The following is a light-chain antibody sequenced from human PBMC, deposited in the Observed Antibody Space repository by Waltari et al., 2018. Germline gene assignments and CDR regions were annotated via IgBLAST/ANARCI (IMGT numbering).Light chain of an antibody. CDR1: QSVSSN. J-gene: IGKJ4*01. Sequence: EIVMTQSPATLSVSPGERATLSCRASQSVSSNLAWYQQKPGQAPRRLIHGASTRATDIPARFSGSGSGTEFILTIGNIQSEDFAVYYCQQNNYFGGGTKVEIK. CDR3: QQNNY. CDR2: GAS. V-gene: IGKV3-15*01.